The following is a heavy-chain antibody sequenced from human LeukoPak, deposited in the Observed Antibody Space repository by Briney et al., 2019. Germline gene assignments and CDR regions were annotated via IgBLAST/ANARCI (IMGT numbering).Heavy chain of an antibody. CDR1: GFTFSSYW. V-gene: IGHV3-7*01. CDR2: IKQDGSEK. J-gene: IGHJ5*02. CDR3: AGSGSYGAPSGWFDP. D-gene: IGHD4-17*01. Sequence: GGSLRLSCAASGFTFSSYWMNWVRQAPGKGLEWVANIKQDGSEKYYVDSVKGRFTTSRDNAKNSLYLQMNSLRAEDTAVYYCAGSGSYGAPSGWFDPWGQGTPVTVSS.